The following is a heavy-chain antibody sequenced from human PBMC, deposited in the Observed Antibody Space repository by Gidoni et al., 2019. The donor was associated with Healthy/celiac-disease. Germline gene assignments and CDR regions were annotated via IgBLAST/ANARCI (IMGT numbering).Heavy chain of an antibody. V-gene: IGHV3-30*04. CDR1: GFTFRSYA. CDR2: ISYDVSNK. Sequence: QVQLVASGGGVVQPGRSLRLSCEATGFTFRSYAMHWVRQAPGKGLEWLAVISYDVSNKYYADSVKGRFTIPRDNSKNTLYLQMNSLRAGYTAVYYCARVVRSTSPRGGPPGYWGQGTLVTVSS. D-gene: IGHD2-2*01. J-gene: IGHJ4*02. CDR3: ARVVRSTSPRGGPPGY.